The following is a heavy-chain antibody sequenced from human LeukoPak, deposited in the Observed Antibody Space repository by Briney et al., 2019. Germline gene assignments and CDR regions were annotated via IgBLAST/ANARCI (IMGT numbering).Heavy chain of an antibody. Sequence: ASVKVSCKASGYTFTSYYMHWVRQAPGQGLEWMGIINPSGGSTSYAQKFQGRVTITADESTSTAYMELSSLRSEDTAVYYCARDPFNKNWFDPWGQGTLVTVSS. CDR1: GYTFTSYY. J-gene: IGHJ5*02. V-gene: IGHV1-46*01. CDR3: ARDPFNKNWFDP. CDR2: INPSGGST.